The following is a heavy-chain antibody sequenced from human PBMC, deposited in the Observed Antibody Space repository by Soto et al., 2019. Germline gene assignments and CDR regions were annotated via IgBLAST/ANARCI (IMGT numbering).Heavy chain of an antibody. Sequence: ASGKVSCKVSGYTFASYDINWVRQATGQGLEWMGWMNPNSGNAGYAEKFQGRVTMTRNIFISTAYMELSGLTSEDTAVYYCARVWGGAFDFWGQ. CDR2: MNPNSGNA. V-gene: IGHV1-8*01. CDR1: GYTFASYD. J-gene: IGHJ3*01. CDR3: ARVWGGAFDF. D-gene: IGHD3-10*01.